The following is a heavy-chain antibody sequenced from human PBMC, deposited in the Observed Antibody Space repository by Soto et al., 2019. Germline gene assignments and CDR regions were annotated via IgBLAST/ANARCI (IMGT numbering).Heavy chain of an antibody. CDR3: ARDFFDSSDYTTNWFDP. CDR1: GGSISSSSYY. D-gene: IGHD3-22*01. V-gene: IGHV4-39*01. J-gene: IGHJ5*02. CDR2: IYHSESA. Sequence: SETLSLTCTVSGGSISSSSYYWGWIRQPPGKGLEWIGSIYHSESAYYNPSLKSRVTISVDTSKNQFSLKLTSVTAADAAVYYCARDFFDSSDYTTNWFDPWGQGTLVTVSS.